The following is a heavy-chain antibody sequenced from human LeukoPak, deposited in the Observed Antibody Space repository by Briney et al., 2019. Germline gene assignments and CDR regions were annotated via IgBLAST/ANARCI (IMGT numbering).Heavy chain of an antibody. V-gene: IGHV1-8*01. CDR2: MNPNSGNT. CDR3: AGMEAWLDGYYYYGMDV. Sequence: GASVKVSCKASGYTFTSYDINWVRQATGQGLEWMGWMNPNSGNTGYAQKFQGRVTMTRNTSISTAYMELSSLRSEDTAVYYCAGMEAWLDGYYYYGMDVWGQGTTVTVSS. J-gene: IGHJ6*02. D-gene: IGHD6-19*01. CDR1: GYTFTSYD.